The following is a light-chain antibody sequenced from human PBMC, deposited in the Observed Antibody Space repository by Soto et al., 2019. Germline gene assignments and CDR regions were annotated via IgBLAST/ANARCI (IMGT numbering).Light chain of an antibody. CDR3: QTWGTGVI. CDR1: SGHSSYA. V-gene: IGLV4-69*01. CDR2: LNSDGSH. Sequence: QTVVTQSPSASASLGASVKLTCTLSSGHSSYAIAWHQQQPEKGPRYLMKLNSDGSHSKGDGIPDRFSGSSSGAERYLTISSLHSEDEADYYCQTWGTGVIFGGGTKLTVL. J-gene: IGLJ2*01.